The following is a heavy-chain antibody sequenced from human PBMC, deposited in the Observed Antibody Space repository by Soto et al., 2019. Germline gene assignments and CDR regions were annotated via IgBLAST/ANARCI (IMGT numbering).Heavy chain of an antibody. J-gene: IGHJ5*02. CDR1: GYTFTSYA. D-gene: IGHD2-21*01. V-gene: IGHV1-3*01. CDR2: INAGNGNT. CDR3: ARVARSFCGGDSCNFHRSRENYFDP. Sequence: ASVKVSCKASGYTFTSYAMHWVRQAPGQRLEWMGWINAGNGNTKYSQKFQGRVTITRDTSASTAYMELSSLRSEDTAVYYCARVARSFCGGDSCNFHRSRENYFDPWGQGTLVTVSS.